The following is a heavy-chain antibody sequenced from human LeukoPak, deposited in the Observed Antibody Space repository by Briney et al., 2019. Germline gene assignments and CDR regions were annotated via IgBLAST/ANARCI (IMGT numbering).Heavy chain of an antibody. CDR3: ASAGAVTDSFVH. CDR1: GFTFRTYT. D-gene: IGHD4-23*01. J-gene: IGHJ5*02. V-gene: IGHV3-30-3*01. Sequence: PGRSLILSCAASGFTFRTYTMHWVRQAPGKGLVWVASISYDGYYKYYAESVKGPFIISRDNSKNTLYLQINSLRADDTAVYYCASAGAVTDSFVHWGEGTLVIVSS. CDR2: ISYDGYYK.